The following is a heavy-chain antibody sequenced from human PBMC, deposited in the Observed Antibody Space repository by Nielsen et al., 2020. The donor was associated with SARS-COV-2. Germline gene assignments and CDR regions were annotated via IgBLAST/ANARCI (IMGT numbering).Heavy chain of an antibody. Sequence: GGSLRLSCAASGFTFDDYAMHWVRQAPGKGLEWVSGISWNSGSIGYADSVKGRFTISRDNAKNTLFLQMNSLRAEDTAVYYCAREGELLRGNPPRNYYYYYGMDVWGQGTTVTVSS. D-gene: IGHD1-26*01. CDR1: GFTFDDYA. V-gene: IGHV3-9*01. CDR3: AREGELLRGNPPRNYYYYYGMDV. CDR2: ISWNSGSI. J-gene: IGHJ6*02.